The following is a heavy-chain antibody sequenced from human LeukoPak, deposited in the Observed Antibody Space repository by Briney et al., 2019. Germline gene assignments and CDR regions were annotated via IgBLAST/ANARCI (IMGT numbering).Heavy chain of an antibody. CDR2: INNSGTRT. CDR1: GITIRNYG. Sequence: PGGSLRLSCAASGITIRNYGMTWVRQAPGRGLQWVSSINNSGTRTFYEDSVRGRFTISRDNSKSTLSLQMNSLRAEDTAIYYCATYRQVLLPFESWGQGTLVTVSS. V-gene: IGHV3-23*05. J-gene: IGHJ4*02. D-gene: IGHD2-8*02. CDR3: ATYRQVLLPFES.